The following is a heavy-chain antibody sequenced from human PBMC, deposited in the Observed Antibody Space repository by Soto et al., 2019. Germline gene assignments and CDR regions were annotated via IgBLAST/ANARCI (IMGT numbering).Heavy chain of an antibody. J-gene: IGHJ4*02. CDR3: AREEFEAGRGHFGY. CDR1: GFTFSTSA. Sequence: QVQVVESGGGVVQPGGSLRLSCAASGFTFSTSAMHWVRKAPGKGLEWMAMISYGGNNKYYADSVKGRFTISRDISESTLYLQMNSLRTEDTAVYYCAREEFEAGRGHFGYWGQGTLVYVSS. CDR2: ISYGGNNK. D-gene: IGHD6-13*01. V-gene: IGHV3-30-3*01.